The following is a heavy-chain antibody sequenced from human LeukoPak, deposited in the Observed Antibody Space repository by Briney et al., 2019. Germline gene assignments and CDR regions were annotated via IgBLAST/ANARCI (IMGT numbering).Heavy chain of an antibody. CDR3: AKVGLGYCGGDCYRPYYFDY. V-gene: IGHV3-43*02. D-gene: IGHD2-21*02. J-gene: IGHJ4*02. Sequence: GGSLRLSCAASGFTFDDYAMHWVRQAPGKGLEWVSLIRGDGGSTYYADSVKGRFTISRDNSKNSLYLQMNSLRTEDTALYYCAKVGLGYCGGDCYRPYYFDYWGQGTLVTVSS. CDR1: GFTFDDYA. CDR2: IRGDGGST.